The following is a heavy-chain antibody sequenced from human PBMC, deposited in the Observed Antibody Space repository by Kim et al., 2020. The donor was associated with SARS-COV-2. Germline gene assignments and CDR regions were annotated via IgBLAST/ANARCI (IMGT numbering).Heavy chain of an antibody. CDR1: GYSFTSYW. CDR2: IYPGDSDT. CDR3: ARRSSWYVSGYYYYGMDV. Sequence: GESLKISCKGSGYSFTSYWIGWVRQMPGKGLEWMGIIYPGDSDTRYSPSFQGQVTISADKSISTAYLQWSSLKASDTAMYYCARRSSWYVSGYYYYGMDVWGRGTTVTVSS. D-gene: IGHD6-13*01. V-gene: IGHV5-51*01. J-gene: IGHJ6*02.